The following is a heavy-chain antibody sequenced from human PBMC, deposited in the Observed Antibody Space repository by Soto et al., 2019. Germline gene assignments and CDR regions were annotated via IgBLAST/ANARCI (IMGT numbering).Heavy chain of an antibody. CDR1: GSTFINYG. D-gene: IGHD6-19*01. V-gene: IGHV1-3*01. CDR2: INGGNGHT. J-gene: IGHJ2*01. CDR3: ARSGYSSGWYHWYFDF. Sequence: ASVTVSCKASGSTFINYGMHWVRQAPGQRLEWMGWINGGNGHTKYSQKFQGRVTITRDTSASTVYMELSSLRSEDTAVYYCARSGYSSGWYHWYFDFWGRGTLVTV.